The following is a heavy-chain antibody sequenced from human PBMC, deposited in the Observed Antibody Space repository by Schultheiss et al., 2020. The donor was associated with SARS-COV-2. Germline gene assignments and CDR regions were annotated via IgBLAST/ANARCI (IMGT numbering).Heavy chain of an antibody. CDR3: AGSSADPWYFDL. V-gene: IGHV3-23*01. Sequence: GGSLRLSCAASGFTFSSYAMSWVRQAPGKGLEWVSAISGSGGSTYYADSVKGRFTISRDNSKNTLYLQMNSLRAEDTAVYYCAGSSADPWYFDLWGRGTLVTVSS. D-gene: IGHD6-19*01. CDR2: ISGSGGST. J-gene: IGHJ2*01. CDR1: GFTFSSYA.